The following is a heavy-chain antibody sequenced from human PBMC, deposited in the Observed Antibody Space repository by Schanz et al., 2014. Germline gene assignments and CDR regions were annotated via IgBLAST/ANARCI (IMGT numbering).Heavy chain of an antibody. CDR1: GYIFGSHG. V-gene: IGHV1-18*01. J-gene: IGHJ3*02. D-gene: IGHD3-10*01. CDR2: INAHTGNT. CDR3: SRVHIATYHYNSPGAFDI. Sequence: QLMQSGSEVRKPGASVKVSCKASGYIFGSHGMTWVRQAPGQGPELMVWINAHTGNTQYAQKFHGRVNMTRNTVATSVHLQLPRLITDDTAIYYCSRVHIATYHYNSPGAFDIWGQGTRVTVSS.